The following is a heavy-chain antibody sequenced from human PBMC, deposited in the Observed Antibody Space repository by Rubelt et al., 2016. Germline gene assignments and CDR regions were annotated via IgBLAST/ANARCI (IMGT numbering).Heavy chain of an antibody. J-gene: IGHJ4*02. CDR3: ARDLPPFRRYNWNFPLDY. CDR2: ISAYNGNT. V-gene: IGHV1-18*01. Sequence: QVQLVQSGAEVKKPGASVKVSCKASGYTFTSYGISWVRQAPGQGLEWMGWISAYNGNTNYAQKLEVRVTMSTDTSTSTAYMELRSLRSDDTSGYYCARDLPPFRRYNWNFPLDYWGQGTLVTVSS. CDR1: GYTFTSYG. D-gene: IGHD1-7*01.